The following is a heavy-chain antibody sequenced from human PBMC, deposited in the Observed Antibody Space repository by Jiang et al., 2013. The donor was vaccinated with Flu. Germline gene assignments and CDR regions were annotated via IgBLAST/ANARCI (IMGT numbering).Heavy chain of an antibody. Sequence: KPTQTLTLTCTFSGFSLFSRGVGVGWIRQPPGKALEWLALIYWDDDKRYSPPLKSRLTITKDTSKNQVVLTMTDMDPVDTATYYCARGRSLNCGSSSCFTWFDPWGQGTLVTVSS. CDR2: IYWDDDK. V-gene: IGHV2-5*02. J-gene: IGHJ5*02. CDR1: GFSLFSRGVG. D-gene: IGHD2-2*02. CDR3: ARGRSLNCGSSSCFTWFDP.